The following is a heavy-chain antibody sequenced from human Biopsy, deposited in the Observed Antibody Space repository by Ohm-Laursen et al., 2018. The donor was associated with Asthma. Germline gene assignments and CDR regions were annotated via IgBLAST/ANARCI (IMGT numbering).Heavy chain of an antibody. CDR2: INTNTGTP. D-gene: IGHD3-16*01. CDR3: ARMISCYHEMSDPFFDY. CDR1: GYTVTRYA. Sequence: ASVKVSCKVSGYTVTRYALNWVRQAPGQGLEWMGWINTNTGTPTYAQGFTGRFVFSLDTSVNTAHLQISNLKAEDTAVYYCARMISCYHEMSDPFFDYWGQGTLVTVSS. J-gene: IGHJ4*02. V-gene: IGHV7-4-1*02.